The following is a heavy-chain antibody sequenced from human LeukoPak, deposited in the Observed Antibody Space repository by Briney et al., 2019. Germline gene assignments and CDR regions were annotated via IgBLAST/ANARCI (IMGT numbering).Heavy chain of an antibody. Sequence: GGSLRLSCTASGFTFGDYAMSWFRQAPGKGLEWVGFIRSKAYGGTTEYAASVQGKFTISRDDSKSIAYLQMNSLKTEDTAVYYCTRVGPTLVYYFDYWGQGTLVTVSS. V-gene: IGHV3-49*03. CDR2: IRSKAYGGTT. J-gene: IGHJ4*02. CDR3: TRVGPTLVYYFDY. D-gene: IGHD2-8*02. CDR1: GFTFGDYA.